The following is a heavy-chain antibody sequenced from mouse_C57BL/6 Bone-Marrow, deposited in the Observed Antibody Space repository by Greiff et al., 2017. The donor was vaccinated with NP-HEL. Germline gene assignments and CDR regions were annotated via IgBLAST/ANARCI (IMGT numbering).Heavy chain of an antibody. Sequence: EVQGVESGGGLVKPGGSLKLSCAASGFTFSSYAMSWVRQTPEKRLEWVATISDGGSYTYYPDNVKGRFTISRDNAKNNQYLQMSHLKSEDTAMYYCARENYGNSWFAYWGQGTLVTVSA. CDR2: ISDGGSYT. CDR1: GFTFSSYA. J-gene: IGHJ3*01. V-gene: IGHV5-4*01. D-gene: IGHD2-1*01. CDR3: ARENYGNSWFAY.